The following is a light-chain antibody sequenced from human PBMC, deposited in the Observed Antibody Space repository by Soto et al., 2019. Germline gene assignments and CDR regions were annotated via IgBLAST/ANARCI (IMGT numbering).Light chain of an antibody. CDR2: KAT. V-gene: IGKV1-5*03. CDR3: QQYNRYPIT. J-gene: IGKJ5*01. Sequence: DIQMTQSPSTLSASVGDRVTITCRASQSISRWVAWYQQKPGKAPKFLIYKATILESGVPSRFSGSGSGKKFTLTISSLQPYEFAPYYGQQYNRYPITFGQGTRLEIK. CDR1: QSISRW.